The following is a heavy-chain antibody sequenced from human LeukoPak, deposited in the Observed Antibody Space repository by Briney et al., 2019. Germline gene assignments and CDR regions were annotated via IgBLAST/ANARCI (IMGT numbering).Heavy chain of an antibody. V-gene: IGHV4-59*08. D-gene: IGHD6-6*01. Sequence: SETLSLTCTVSGVSISSYYWTWIRQPPGKGLEWIGNFYCSGIANYNPSLKNRVTMSVDTSKNQFSLNLSSVTAADTAVYYCARLAREADYWGQGTLVTVSS. J-gene: IGHJ4*02. CDR1: GVSISSYY. CDR2: FYCSGIA. CDR3: ARLAREADY.